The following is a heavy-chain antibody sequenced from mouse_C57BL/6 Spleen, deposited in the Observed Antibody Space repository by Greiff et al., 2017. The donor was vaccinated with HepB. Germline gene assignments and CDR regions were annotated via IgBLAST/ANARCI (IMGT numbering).Heavy chain of an antibody. CDR1: GYSITSGYY. CDR2: ISYDGSN. Sequence: EVQLQESGPGLVKPSQSLSLTCSVTGYSITSGYYWNWIRQFPGNTLEWMGYISYDGSNNYNPSLKNRISITRDTSKNQFFLKLNSVTTEDTATYYCARAHDGYGFAYWGQGTLVTVSA. CDR3: ARAHDGYGFAY. V-gene: IGHV3-6*01. D-gene: IGHD2-3*01. J-gene: IGHJ3*01.